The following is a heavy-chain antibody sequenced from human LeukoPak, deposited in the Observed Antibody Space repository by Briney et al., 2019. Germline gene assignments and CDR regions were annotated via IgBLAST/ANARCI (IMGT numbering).Heavy chain of an antibody. D-gene: IGHD3-9*01. CDR3: ARDGRYSTTGDWFDP. Sequence: GASVKVSCKASGGTFSSYAISWVRQAPGQGLEWMGGIIPIFGTANYAQKFQGRVTITADEPTSTAFMELTSLRSEDTAVYYCARDGRYSTTGDWFDPWGQGALVTVSS. CDR1: GGTFSSYA. V-gene: IGHV1-69*13. CDR2: IIPIFGTA. J-gene: IGHJ5*02.